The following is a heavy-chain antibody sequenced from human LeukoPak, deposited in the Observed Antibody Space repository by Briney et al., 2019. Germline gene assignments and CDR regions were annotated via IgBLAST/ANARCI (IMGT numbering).Heavy chain of an antibody. V-gene: IGHV3-33*01. CDR1: GFTFSSYV. CDR3: ARDLDGSGYYYVGDAFDF. Sequence: GRSLTLSCAASGFTFSSYVIHWVRQAPGKGLEWVAVIWYDGSNRYFADSVKGRLSIPRDNSKNTVYLHMNSLRAEGTAVYYCARDLDGSGYYYVGDAFDFWGQGTRVIVSS. J-gene: IGHJ3*01. CDR2: IWYDGSNR. D-gene: IGHD3-22*01.